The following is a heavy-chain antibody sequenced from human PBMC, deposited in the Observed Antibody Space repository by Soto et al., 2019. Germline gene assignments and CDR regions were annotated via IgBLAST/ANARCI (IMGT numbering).Heavy chain of an antibody. J-gene: IGHJ4*02. Sequence: GASVKVSCKASGGTFSSYAISWVRQAPGQGLEWMGGIIPIFGTANYAQKFQGRVTITADESTSTAYMELSSLRSEDTAVYHCARDRSGSGSYSHWGQGTLVTVSS. CDR3: ARDRSGSGSYSH. CDR2: IIPIFGTA. CDR1: GGTFSSYA. D-gene: IGHD3-10*01. V-gene: IGHV1-69*13.